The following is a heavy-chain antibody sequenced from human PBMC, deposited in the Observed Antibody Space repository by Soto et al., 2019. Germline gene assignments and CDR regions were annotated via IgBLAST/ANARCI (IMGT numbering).Heavy chain of an antibody. CDR3: AREARYCSSTSCYVDY. D-gene: IGHD2-2*01. CDR2: IYPGDSDT. Sequence: GESLKISCKGSGYSFTSYWIGWVRQMPGKGLEWMGIIYPGDSDTRYSPSFPGQVTISADKSISTAYLQWSSLKASDTAMYYCAREARYCSSTSCYVDYWGQGTLVTVSS. V-gene: IGHV5-51*01. CDR1: GYSFTSYW. J-gene: IGHJ4*02.